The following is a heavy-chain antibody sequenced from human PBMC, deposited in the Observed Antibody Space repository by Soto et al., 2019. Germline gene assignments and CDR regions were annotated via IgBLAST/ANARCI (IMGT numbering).Heavy chain of an antibody. J-gene: IGHJ4*02. Sequence: EVQMVESGGGLVKPGGSLRLSCAASGFTFSNAWMNWVRHARGKGLEWVARIKSKVNGETIDYAAPVKGRFTISRDDSKNTVYLQMNSLNVEDTAVYYCATGGYYFDYWGQGTLVTVSS. V-gene: IGHV3-15*07. CDR3: ATGGYYFDY. CDR1: GFTFSNAW. CDR2: IKSKVNGETI.